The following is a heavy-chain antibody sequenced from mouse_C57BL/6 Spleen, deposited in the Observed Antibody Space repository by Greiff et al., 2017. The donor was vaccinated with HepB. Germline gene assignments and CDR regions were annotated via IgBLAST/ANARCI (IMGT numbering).Heavy chain of an antibody. CDR2: INPYNGGT. V-gene: IGHV1-19*01. CDR1: GYTFTDYY. J-gene: IGHJ2*01. CDR3: ARRKALPYYFDY. Sequence: VQLQQSGPVLVKPGASVKMSCKASGYTFTDYYMNWVKQSHGKSLEWIGVINPYNGGTSYNQKFKGKATLTVDKSSSTAYMELNSLTSEDSAVYYCARRKALPYYFDYWGQGTTLTVSS.